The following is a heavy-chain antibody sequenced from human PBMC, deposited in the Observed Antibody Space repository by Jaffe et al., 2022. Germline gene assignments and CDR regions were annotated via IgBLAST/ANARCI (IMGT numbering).Heavy chain of an antibody. J-gene: IGHJ4*02. CDR1: GFTFGDYA. V-gene: IGHV3-49*04. CDR2: IRSKAYGGTT. Sequence: EVQLVESGGGLVQPGRSLRLSCTASGFTFGDYAMSWVRQAPGKGLEWVGFIRSKAYGGTTEYAASVKGRFTISRDDSKSIAYLQMNSLKTEDTAVYYCTRTVAGTGEGYWGQGTLVTVSS. CDR3: TRTVAGTGEGY. D-gene: IGHD6-19*01.